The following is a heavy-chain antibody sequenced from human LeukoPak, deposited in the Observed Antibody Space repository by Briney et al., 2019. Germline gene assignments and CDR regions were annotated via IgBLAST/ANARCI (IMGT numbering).Heavy chain of an antibody. CDR1: GGSISSYY. V-gene: IGHV4-59*12. Sequence: SETLSLTCTVSGGSISSYYWSWIRQPPGKGLEWIGYIYYSGSTNYNPSLKSRVTISVDTSKNQFSLKLSSVTTADTAVYYCARGERYYYGSGTYNVFDCWGQGTLVTVFS. CDR2: IYYSGST. J-gene: IGHJ4*02. D-gene: IGHD3-10*01. CDR3: ARGERYYYGSGTYNVFDC.